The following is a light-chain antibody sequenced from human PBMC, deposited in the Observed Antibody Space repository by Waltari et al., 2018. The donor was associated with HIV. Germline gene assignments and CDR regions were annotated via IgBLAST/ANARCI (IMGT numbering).Light chain of an antibody. J-gene: IGKJ4*01. Sequence: DIQMTQSPSSLSASVGDRVTITCRSSQSNSNYLNWYQQKPGKVPKLLISGASSLQSGVPSRFSGSGSGTDFTLTISNLQPEDFATYYCQQSYRTPLTFGGGTRVEIK. CDR1: QSNSNY. CDR2: GAS. CDR3: QQSYRTPLT. V-gene: IGKV1-39*01.